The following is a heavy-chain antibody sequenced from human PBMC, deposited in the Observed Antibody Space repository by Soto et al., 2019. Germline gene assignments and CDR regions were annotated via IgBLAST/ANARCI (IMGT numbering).Heavy chain of an antibody. CDR1: GGSISSNIYY. D-gene: IGHD3-10*01. V-gene: IGHV4-39*07. CDR3: ATRPPGQTFFGVFDF. J-gene: IGHJ4*02. CDR2: IYHSGST. Sequence: PSETLSLTCTVSGGSISSNIYYWGWIRQPPGKGLEWIGNIYHSGSTYYNPSLKSRVTISLDTSKNQFSLKLNAVTAADTAVYYCATRPPGQTFFGVFDFWSQGTLVTVSS.